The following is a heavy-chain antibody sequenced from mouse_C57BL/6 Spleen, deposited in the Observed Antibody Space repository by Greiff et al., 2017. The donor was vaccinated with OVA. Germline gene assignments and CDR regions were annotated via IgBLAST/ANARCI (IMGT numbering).Heavy chain of an antibody. Sequence: EVHLVESEGGLVQPGSSMKLSCTASGFTFSDYYMAWVRQVPEKGLEWVANINYDGSSTYYLDSLKSRFIISRDNAKNILYLQMSSLKSEDTATYYCAREDYCSSYGYFDVWGTGTTVTVSS. D-gene: IGHD1-1*01. CDR3: AREDYCSSYGYFDV. CDR2: INYDGSST. CDR1: GFTFSDYY. J-gene: IGHJ1*03. V-gene: IGHV5-16*01.